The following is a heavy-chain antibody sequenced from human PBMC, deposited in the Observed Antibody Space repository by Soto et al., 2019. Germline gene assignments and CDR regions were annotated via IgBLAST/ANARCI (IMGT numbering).Heavy chain of an antibody. CDR1: GFTFSDYY. D-gene: IGHD6-13*01. J-gene: IGHJ2*01. V-gene: IGHV3-11*05. CDR3: ARIIAAAGGRRYFDL. CDR2: ISSSSSYT. Sequence: QVQLVESGGGLVKPGGSLSLYCAASGFTFSDYYMSWIRQAPGKGLEWVSYISSSSSYTNYADSVKGRFTISRDNAKNSLYLQMNSLRAEDTAVYYCARIIAAAGGRRYFDLWGRGTLVTVSS.